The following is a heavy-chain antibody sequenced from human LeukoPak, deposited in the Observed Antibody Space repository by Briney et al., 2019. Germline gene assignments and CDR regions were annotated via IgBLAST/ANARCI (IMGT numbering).Heavy chain of an antibody. CDR2: VHLDGRT. V-gene: IGHV4-4*02. CDR1: GGSVTSTNW. J-gene: IGHJ4*02. CDR3: ARQGGFFRPLEY. D-gene: IGHD3-3*01. Sequence: PSETLSLTCGVSGGSVTSTNWWSCVRQPPGKGLEWIGEVHLDGRTNYNPSLKSRLTISVGLSENHISLKLTSVTAADTAVYYCARQGGFFRPLEYSRQGTLVTVSS.